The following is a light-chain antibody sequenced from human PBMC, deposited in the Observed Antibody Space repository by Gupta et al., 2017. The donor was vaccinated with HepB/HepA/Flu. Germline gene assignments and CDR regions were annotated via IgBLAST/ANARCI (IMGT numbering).Light chain of an antibody. Sequence: DIQMTQSPSFVSASVGDRVTITCRASQPVNIWLAWYQQKPGKAPTLLISAASSLQNGVPSRFSGSGSGTDFTLTITKLQPEDFATYFCQHTYSFPTTFGQGTLLEIK. J-gene: IGKJ5*01. V-gene: IGKV1D-12*01. CDR3: QHTYSFPTT. CDR1: QPVNIW. CDR2: AAS.